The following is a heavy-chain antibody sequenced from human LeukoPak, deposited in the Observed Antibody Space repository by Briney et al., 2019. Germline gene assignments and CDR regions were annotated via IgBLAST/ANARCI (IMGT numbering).Heavy chain of an antibody. D-gene: IGHD5-18*01. Sequence: SQTLSLTCTVSGGSISSGGYYWSWIRQPAGKGLEWIGRICTSGNTNYNPSLKSRVTTSVDTSKNQFSLKLSSVTAADTAVYYCAREGGYSYGDAPLHFDYWGQGTLVTVSS. CDR2: ICTSGNT. CDR3: AREGGYSYGDAPLHFDY. J-gene: IGHJ4*02. CDR1: GGSISSGGYY. V-gene: IGHV4-61*02.